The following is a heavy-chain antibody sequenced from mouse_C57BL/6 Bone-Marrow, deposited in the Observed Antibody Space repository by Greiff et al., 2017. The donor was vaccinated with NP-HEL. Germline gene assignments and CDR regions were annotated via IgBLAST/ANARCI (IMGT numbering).Heavy chain of an antibody. J-gene: IGHJ1*03. V-gene: IGHV1-52*01. CDR2: IDPSDSET. D-gene: IGHD1-1*01. Sequence: VQLQQPGAELVRPGSSVKLSCKASGYTFTSYWMHWVKQRPIQGLEWIGNIDPSDSETHYNQKFKDKATLTVDKSSSTAYMQLSSLTSEDSAVDYCARRYYGYWYFDVWGTGTTVTVSS. CDR3: ARRYYGYWYFDV. CDR1: GYTFTSYW.